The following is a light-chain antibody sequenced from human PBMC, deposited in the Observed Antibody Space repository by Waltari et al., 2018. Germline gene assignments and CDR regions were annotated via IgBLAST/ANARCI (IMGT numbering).Light chain of an antibody. Sequence: DIVLTQSPLTLAVTPGEPASISCRHSHSLLQSNGYNYLDWYLQKPGQSPRLLIYLRSNRAAGVPDRFSGSGSGTDFTLKISRVEAEDVGVYYCMQALQTPLTFGGGTKVEIK. CDR1: HSLLQSNGYNY. V-gene: IGKV2-28*01. J-gene: IGKJ4*01. CDR3: MQALQTPLT. CDR2: LRS.